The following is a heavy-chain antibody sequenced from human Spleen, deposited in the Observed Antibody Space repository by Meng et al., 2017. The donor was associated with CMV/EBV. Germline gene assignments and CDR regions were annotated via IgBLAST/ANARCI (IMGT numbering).Heavy chain of an antibody. CDR1: GGSFSGYY. Sequence: GYGGSFSGYYWSWIRQPPGKGLEWIGEINHSGSTNYNPSLKSRVTISVDTSKNQFSLKLSSVTAADTAVYYCARVRAARKTLGFDPWGQGTLVTVSS. CDR3: ARVRAARKTLGFDP. V-gene: IGHV4-34*01. J-gene: IGHJ5*02. D-gene: IGHD6-6*01. CDR2: INHSGST.